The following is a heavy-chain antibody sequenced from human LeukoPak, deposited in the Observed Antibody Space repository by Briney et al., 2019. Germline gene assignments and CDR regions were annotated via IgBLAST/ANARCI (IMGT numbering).Heavy chain of an antibody. Sequence: PGGSPRLSCAASGFTFSSYAMHWVRQAPGKGLEWVSTISGSDGDTYYADSVKGRFTISRDNSKNTLYLQMNSLRAEDTAVYYCAKDGDYDILTGYGGYYFDYWGQGTLVTVSS. CDR1: GFTFSSYA. D-gene: IGHD3-9*01. J-gene: IGHJ4*02. CDR2: ISGSDGDT. V-gene: IGHV3-23*01. CDR3: AKDGDYDILTGYGGYYFDY.